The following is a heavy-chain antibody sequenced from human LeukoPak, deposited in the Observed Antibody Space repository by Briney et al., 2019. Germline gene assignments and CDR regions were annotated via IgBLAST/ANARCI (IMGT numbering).Heavy chain of an antibody. Sequence: PSETLSLTCTVSGGSISSSSYYWGWIRQPPGKGLEWIGSIYYSGSTYYNPSLKSRVTISVDTSKNQFSLELNSVTPADTAVYYCARGGNYWPQWWFDPWGRGTLVSVSS. CDR1: GGSISSSSYY. V-gene: IGHV4-39*07. CDR2: IYYSGST. D-gene: IGHD1-26*01. J-gene: IGHJ5*02. CDR3: ARGGNYWPQWWFDP.